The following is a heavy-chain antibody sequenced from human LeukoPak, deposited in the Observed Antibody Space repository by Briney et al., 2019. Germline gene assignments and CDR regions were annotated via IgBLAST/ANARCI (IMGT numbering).Heavy chain of an antibody. CDR2: INGPGDNP. Sequence: GGSLRLSCAASGYAFSSHGLTWVRQAPGKGLEWVSTINGPGDNPYYAETVKGRFTISRDNSKNTLYLQMHSLRAGDTAIYYCAKVSVCYGCYLDFWGQGTLVTVS. D-gene: IGHD3-16*01. CDR1: GYAFSSHG. V-gene: IGHV3-23*01. J-gene: IGHJ4*02. CDR3: AKVSVCYGCYLDF.